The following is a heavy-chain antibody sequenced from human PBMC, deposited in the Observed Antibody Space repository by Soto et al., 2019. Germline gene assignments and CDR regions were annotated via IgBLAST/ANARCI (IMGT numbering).Heavy chain of an antibody. CDR3: ARRSSGSYYAAFAV. J-gene: IGHJ3*01. V-gene: IGHV3-23*01. CDR1: GFTFSTYP. D-gene: IGHD1-26*01. Sequence: EEQLLESGGGLVQPGGSLRLSCAASGFTFSTYPMTWVRQAPGKGLEWVSSIHGSGETTYYAESVKGRFIISRDNSKNTLFLQLDRRGVDDTAVYFCARRSSGSYYAAFAVWGQGTMVTVSS. CDR2: IHGSGETT.